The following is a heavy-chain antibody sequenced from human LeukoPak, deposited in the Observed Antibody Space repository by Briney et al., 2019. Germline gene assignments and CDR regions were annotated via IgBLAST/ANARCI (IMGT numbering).Heavy chain of an antibody. CDR1: GGSFSGYY. V-gene: IGHV4-34*01. Sequence: PSETLSLTCAVYGGSFSGYYWSWIRQPPGKGLEWIGEINHSGSTNYNPSLKSRVTISVDTSKNEFSLKLSSVTAADTAVYYCARVWGSYDSSGPVGYWGQGTLVTVSS. D-gene: IGHD3-22*01. CDR2: INHSGST. J-gene: IGHJ4*02. CDR3: ARVWGSYDSSGPVGY.